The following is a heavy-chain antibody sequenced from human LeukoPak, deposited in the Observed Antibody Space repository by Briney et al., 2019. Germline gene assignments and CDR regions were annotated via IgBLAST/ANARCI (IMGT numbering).Heavy chain of an antibody. V-gene: IGHV4-38-2*01. D-gene: IGHD6-13*01. Sequence: SETLSLTCAVSGYSISSGYYWGWIRRPPGKGLEWIGSIYHSGSTYYNPSLKSRVTISVDTSKNQFSLKLSSVTAADTAVYYCARGGGAAAVAYWFDPWGQGTLVTVSS. J-gene: IGHJ5*02. CDR1: GYSISSGYY. CDR2: IYHSGST. CDR3: ARGGGAAAVAYWFDP.